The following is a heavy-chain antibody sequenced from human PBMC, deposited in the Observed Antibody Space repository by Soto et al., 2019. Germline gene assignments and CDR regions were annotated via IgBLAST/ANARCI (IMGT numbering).Heavy chain of an antibody. CDR2: TSYGGSNR. Sequence: GGSLRLSCAASGFTFNRYPMHWVRQAPGKGLEWVAFTSYGGSNRYYADSVKGRFTISRDNSKNTLYLQMSSLRAEDTAVYYCAKSVYNWNDGFFDYWGQGTLVTVSS. J-gene: IGHJ4*02. CDR1: GFTFNRYP. V-gene: IGHV3-30-3*02. CDR3: AKSVYNWNDGFFDY. D-gene: IGHD1-1*01.